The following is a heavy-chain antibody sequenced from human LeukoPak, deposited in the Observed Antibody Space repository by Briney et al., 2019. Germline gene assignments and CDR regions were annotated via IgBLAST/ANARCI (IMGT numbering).Heavy chain of an antibody. Sequence: PGGSLRLSCAASGFTFSSFAMSWVRQSPGKGLEWVSTISGGGGTTYYADSVKGRFTISRDNSRNTLYVQMNSLRAEDTAVYYCTRDLDYNYYYYYYMDVWGKGTTVTVSS. CDR2: ISGGGGTT. CDR1: GFTFSSFA. V-gene: IGHV3-23*01. J-gene: IGHJ6*03. D-gene: IGHD4-11*01. CDR3: TRDLDYNYYYYYYMDV.